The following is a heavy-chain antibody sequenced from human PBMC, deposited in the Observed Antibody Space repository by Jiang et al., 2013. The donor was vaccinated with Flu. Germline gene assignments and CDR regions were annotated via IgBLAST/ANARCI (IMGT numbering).Heavy chain of an antibody. V-gene: IGHV1-46*03. CDR1: GYTFTSYY. Sequence: SGAEVKKPGASVKVSCKASGYTFTSYYMHWVRQAPGQGLEWMGIINPSGGSTSYAQKFQGRVTMTRDTSTSTVYMELGSLRSEDTAVYYCARGGYYGSGSYYNKGFDYWGQGTLVTVSS. J-gene: IGHJ4*02. CDR3: ARGGYYGSGSYYNKGFDY. D-gene: IGHD3-10*01. CDR2: INPSGGST.